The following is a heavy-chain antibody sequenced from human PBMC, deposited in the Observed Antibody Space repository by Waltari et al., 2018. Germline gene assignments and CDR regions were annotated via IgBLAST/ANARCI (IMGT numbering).Heavy chain of an antibody. CDR1: GGSISSYY. V-gene: IGHV4-4*07. CDR3: ARVRGLYSGSYEYFDY. CDR2: IYTSGST. J-gene: IGHJ4*02. Sequence: QVQLQESGPGLVKPSETLSLTCTVSGGSISSYYWSWIRQPAGKGLEWIGRIYTSGSTNYNPSLKRRVTMSVDTSKNQFSLRLSSVTAADTAVYYCARVRGLYSGSYEYFDYWGQGTLVTVSS. D-gene: IGHD1-26*01.